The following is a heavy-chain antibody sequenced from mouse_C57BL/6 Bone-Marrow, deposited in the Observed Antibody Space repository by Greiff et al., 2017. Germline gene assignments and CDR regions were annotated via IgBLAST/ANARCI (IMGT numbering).Heavy chain of an antibody. D-gene: IGHD3-3*01. J-gene: IGHJ3*01. CDR1: GYTFTGYW. CDR3: ARCGNGHFHLRGRFAY. V-gene: IGHV1-9*01. Sequence: QVQLQQSGAELMKPGASVKLSCKATGYTFTGYWIEWVKQRPGHGLEWIGEILPGRGSTNYNEKFKGKATFPADTSSNTAYMQLSSLTTEDSAIYYCARCGNGHFHLRGRFAYWGQGTLVTVSA. CDR2: ILPGRGST.